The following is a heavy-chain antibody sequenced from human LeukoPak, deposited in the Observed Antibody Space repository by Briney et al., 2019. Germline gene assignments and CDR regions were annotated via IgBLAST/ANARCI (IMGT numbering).Heavy chain of an antibody. CDR1: GFTFSTYW. CDR2: IRSDGSAT. J-gene: IGHJ4*02. Sequence: GGSLRLSCAASGFTFSTYWMHWVRHAPGKGLVWVSRIRSDGSATDYADSVKGRFIISRDKAKNTLYLQMDSLRDDDTAVYYCAKGSMDGWLVTYRYFENWGQGTLVTVSS. CDR3: AKGSMDGWLVTYRYFEN. V-gene: IGHV3-74*01. D-gene: IGHD6-19*01.